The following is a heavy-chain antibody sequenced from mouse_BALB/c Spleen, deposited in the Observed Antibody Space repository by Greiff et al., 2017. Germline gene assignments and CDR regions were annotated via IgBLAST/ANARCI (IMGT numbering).Heavy chain of an antibody. CDR1: GFTFSSYG. V-gene: IGHV5-6-5*01. CDR2: ISSGGST. D-gene: IGHD1-1*01. CDR3: ARGDFIYSVVAKGYAMDY. J-gene: IGHJ4*01. Sequence: EVQRVESGGDLVKPGGSLKLSCAASGFTFSSYGMSWVRQTPDKRLEWVASISSGGSTYYPDSVKGRFTISRDNARNILYLQMSSLRSEDTAMYYCARGDFIYSVVAKGYAMDYWGQGTSVTVSS.